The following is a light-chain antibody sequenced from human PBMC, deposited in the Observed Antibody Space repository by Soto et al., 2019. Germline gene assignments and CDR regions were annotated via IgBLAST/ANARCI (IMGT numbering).Light chain of an antibody. V-gene: IGLV2-8*01. J-gene: IGLJ3*02. CDR2: EVS. CDR3: SSYAGSSNWV. Sequence: QSALTQPPSASGSPGQSVTISCTGTSSDVGGYNYVSWYQQYPGKAPKLIIHEVSKRPSGVPDRFSGSKSGNTASLTVSGLQAEDEADYYCSSYAGSSNWVFGGGTKLTVL. CDR1: SSDVGGYNY.